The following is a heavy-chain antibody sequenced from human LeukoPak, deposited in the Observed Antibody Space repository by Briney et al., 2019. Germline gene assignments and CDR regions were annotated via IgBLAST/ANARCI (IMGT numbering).Heavy chain of an antibody. D-gene: IGHD2-15*01. J-gene: IGHJ5*02. CDR2: ISSSGSTI. CDR3: ARIGGGEDWFDP. V-gene: IGHV3-48*03. CDR1: GFTFSSYE. Sequence: GGSLRLSCAASGFTFSSYEMNWVRQAPGKGLEWVSYISSSGSTIYYADSVKGRFTISRDNTKNSLYLQMNSLRAEDTAVYYCARIGGGEDWFDPWGQGTLVTVSS.